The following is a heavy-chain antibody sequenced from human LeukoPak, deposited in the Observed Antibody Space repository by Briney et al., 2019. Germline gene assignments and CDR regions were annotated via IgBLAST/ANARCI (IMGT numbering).Heavy chain of an antibody. D-gene: IGHD6-13*01. J-gene: IGHJ4*02. CDR3: ARVELIAAAATADY. Sequence: EASVKVSCKASGYTFTSYAISWVRQAPGQGLEWMGWISGYNGNTIYAQRLQGRVTMTTDTSTTTVYMELRSLRSDDTAVYYCARVELIAAAATADYWGQGTLVTVPS. CDR1: GYTFTSYA. V-gene: IGHV1-18*01. CDR2: ISGYNGNT.